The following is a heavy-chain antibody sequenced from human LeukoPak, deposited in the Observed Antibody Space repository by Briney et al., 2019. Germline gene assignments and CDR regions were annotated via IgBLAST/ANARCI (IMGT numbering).Heavy chain of an antibody. CDR3: ARGIYES. CDR2: ISAYNGST. Sequence: ASVKVSCKASGYTFTSYGISWVRQAPGQGLEWMGWISAYNGSTNYAQKFQGRVTMTRNTSISTAYMELSSLRSEDTAVYYCARGIYESWGQGILVTVSS. CDR1: GYTFTSYG. D-gene: IGHD3-10*01. V-gene: IGHV1-18*01. J-gene: IGHJ5*02.